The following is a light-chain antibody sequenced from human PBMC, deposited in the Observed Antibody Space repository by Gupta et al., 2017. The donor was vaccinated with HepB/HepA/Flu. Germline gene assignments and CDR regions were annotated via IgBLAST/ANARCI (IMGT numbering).Light chain of an antibody. CDR3: QQDNTWPRT. CDR2: GAS. V-gene: IGKV3-15*01. Sequence: EIVMTQSPATLSVSPGERATLSCRASQSISINLAWYQQKPGQAPRLLIYGASVRATGIPARFSGSGSGTEFTLAISSLQSEDFAVYYCQQDNTWPRTFGQGTKVDMK. J-gene: IGKJ1*01. CDR1: QSISIN.